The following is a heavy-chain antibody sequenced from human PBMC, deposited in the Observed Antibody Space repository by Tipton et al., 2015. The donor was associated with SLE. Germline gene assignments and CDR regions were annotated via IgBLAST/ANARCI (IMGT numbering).Heavy chain of an antibody. CDR2: IYYSGST. CDR3: ARNYDSSGYYYPHDAFDI. D-gene: IGHD3-22*01. V-gene: IGHV4-39*01. Sequence: TLSLTCTVSGGSISSSSYYWGWIRHPPVKGLEWIGGIYYSGSTYDNPSLKSRVTISVDTSKNQFSLKLSSVTAADTAVYYCARNYDSSGYYYPHDAFDIWGQGTMVTVSS. J-gene: IGHJ3*02. CDR1: GGSISSSSYY.